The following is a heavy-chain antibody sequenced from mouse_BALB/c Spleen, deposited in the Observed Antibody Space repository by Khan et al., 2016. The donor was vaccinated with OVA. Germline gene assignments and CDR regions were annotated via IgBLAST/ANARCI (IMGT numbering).Heavy chain of an antibody. CDR1: GFTFSSFA. D-gene: IGHD1-3*01. CDR2: INSDGTYT. V-gene: IGHV5-9-3*01. J-gene: IGHJ3*01. Sequence: EVELVESGGGLVKPGGSLKLSCAASGFTFSSFAMSWVRQTPEKRLEWVATINSDGTYTYYPDSVKGRFTISRDNAKNTLYRQMNSLRSEDTAMYYCARHNFGPFAYWGQGTLVTVSA. CDR3: ARHNFGPFAY.